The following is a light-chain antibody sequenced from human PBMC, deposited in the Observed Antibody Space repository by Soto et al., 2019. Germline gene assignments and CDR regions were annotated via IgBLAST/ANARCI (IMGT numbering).Light chain of an antibody. V-gene: IGKV3D-15*01. J-gene: IGKJ4*01. Sequence: EIVMTESPATLSVSPGERATLSCRASQSVSSNLAWYQQKPGQAPRLLIHGATTRATGVPDRFSGSGSGTYFTLTINSLQSEDFAVYFCQQYHKRVTFGGGTKV. CDR1: QSVSSN. CDR2: GAT. CDR3: QQYHKRVT.